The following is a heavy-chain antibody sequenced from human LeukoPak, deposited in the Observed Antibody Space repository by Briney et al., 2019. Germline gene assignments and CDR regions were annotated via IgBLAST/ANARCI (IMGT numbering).Heavy chain of an antibody. D-gene: IGHD5-18*01. J-gene: IGHJ6*03. CDR3: ARARRGYNYYMDV. CDR1: GGSFRGYY. CDR2: INHSGST. Sequence: SETLSLPCAVYGGSFRGYYWSWIPQPPGKGLEWIGEINHSGSTNYNPSLKSRVTISVDTSKNQFSLKLSSVTAADTAVYYCARARRGYNYYMDVWGKGTTVTVSS. V-gene: IGHV4-34*01.